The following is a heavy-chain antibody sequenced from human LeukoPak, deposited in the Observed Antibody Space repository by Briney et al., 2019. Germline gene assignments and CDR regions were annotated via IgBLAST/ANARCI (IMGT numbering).Heavy chain of an antibody. CDR3: ARQIGDTAHPSWFDP. V-gene: IGHV4-59*08. Sequence: KASETLSLACPLSGGSIITLCTSWMRQPPGKGLEWIGYIYYSGSTNYNPSLKSRITISVGTSKNQFSLKLSSVTAADTAVYYCARQIGDTAHPSWFDPEGQGKGVTVSA. CDR1: GGSIITLC. D-gene: IGHD5-18*01. J-gene: IGHJ5*02. CDR2: IYYSGST.